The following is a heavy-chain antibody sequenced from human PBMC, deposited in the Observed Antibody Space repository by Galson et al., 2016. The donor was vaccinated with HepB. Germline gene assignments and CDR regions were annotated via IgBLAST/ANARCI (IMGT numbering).Heavy chain of an antibody. CDR3: ATRSSGWYYFDY. CDR1: GITFSSFA. CDR2: ISGGSSYI. Sequence: SLRLSCAASGITFSSFAMSWVRQAPGKGLEWVSSISGGSSYIYYADSVKGRFTISRDNAKNSLYLQMNSLRAEDTAVYYCATRSSGWYYFDYWGQGTLVTVSS. V-gene: IGHV3-21*01. D-gene: IGHD6-19*01. J-gene: IGHJ4*02.